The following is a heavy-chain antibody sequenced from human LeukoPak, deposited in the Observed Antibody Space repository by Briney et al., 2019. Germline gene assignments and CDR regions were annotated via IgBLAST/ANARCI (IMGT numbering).Heavy chain of an antibody. Sequence: PSETLSLTCTVSGGSVSSGSYYWSWIRQPPGKGLEWIGYIYYSGSTNYNPSLKSRVTISVDTSKNQFSLKLSSVTAADTAVYYCARDIVATIGRRDWFDPWGQGTLATVSS. J-gene: IGHJ5*02. V-gene: IGHV4-61*01. CDR3: ARDIVATIGRRDWFDP. D-gene: IGHD5-12*01. CDR2: IYYSGST. CDR1: GGSVSSGSYY.